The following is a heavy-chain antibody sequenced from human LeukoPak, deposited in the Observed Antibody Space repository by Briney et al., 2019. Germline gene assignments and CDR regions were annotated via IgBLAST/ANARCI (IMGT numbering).Heavy chain of an antibody. CDR2: IIPIFGTA. D-gene: IGHD6-19*01. CDR3: AREIAVLIYYYYMDV. CDR1: GGTFNSYA. J-gene: IGHJ6*03. V-gene: IGHV1-69*06. Sequence: SVNVSFQASGGTFNSYAISWVRPAPGQGLEWMGRIIPIFGTANYTQKFQGRVTITADKSTSTAYMELSSLRSEDTAVYYCAREIAVLIYYYYMDVWGKGTTVTVCS.